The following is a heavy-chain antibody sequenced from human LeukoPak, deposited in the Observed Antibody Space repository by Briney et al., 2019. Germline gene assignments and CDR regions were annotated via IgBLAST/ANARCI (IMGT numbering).Heavy chain of an antibody. CDR3: TIYSGSYFGY. V-gene: IGHV3-15*01. CDR1: GFTFSHAW. CDR2: IKSKTDGGTT. Sequence: GGSLRLSCAASGFTFSHAWMSWVRQAPGRGLEWVGRIKSKTDGGTTDYAAPVIGRFTISRDDSKTTLFLQMNSLKIEDTAVYYCTIYSGSYFGYWGQGTLVTVSS. D-gene: IGHD1-26*01. J-gene: IGHJ4*02.